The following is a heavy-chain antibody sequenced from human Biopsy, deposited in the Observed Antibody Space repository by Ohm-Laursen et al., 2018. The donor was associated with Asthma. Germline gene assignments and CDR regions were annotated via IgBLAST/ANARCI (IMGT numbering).Heavy chain of an antibody. Sequence: SSVKVSCKVSGYSLTDLSMHWVRQAPGQGLEWMGGHDHEEGGTVNARRFQGRVTMTEDTSTDAAYMELSSLSPDDTAVYYCASDFPKDYVRYNFQFWGQGTLVTVSS. CDR2: HDHEEGGT. D-gene: IGHD4-17*01. V-gene: IGHV1-24*01. J-gene: IGHJ4*02. CDR3: ASDFPKDYVRYNFQF. CDR1: GYSLTDLS.